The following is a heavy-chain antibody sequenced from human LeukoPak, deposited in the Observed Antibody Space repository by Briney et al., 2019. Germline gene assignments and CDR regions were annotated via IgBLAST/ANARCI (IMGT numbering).Heavy chain of an antibody. CDR1: GFTFTRSA. V-gene: IGHV1-58*02. Sequence: SVKVSCKASGFTFTRSAMQCVRQARGQRLEWIGWIVVGSGNTKYAQKFQERVTITRGMSTGTAYMELSSLRSEDTAVYYCAASGFGFGELPSYFYYYMDVWGKGTTVTISS. J-gene: IGHJ6*03. D-gene: IGHD3-10*01. CDR2: IVVGSGNT. CDR3: AASGFGFGELPSYFYYYMDV.